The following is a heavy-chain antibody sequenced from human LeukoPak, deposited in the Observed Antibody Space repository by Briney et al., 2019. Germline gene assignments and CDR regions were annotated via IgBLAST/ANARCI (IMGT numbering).Heavy chain of an antibody. V-gene: IGHV3-21*01. D-gene: IGHD3-10*01. Sequence: GGSLRLSCAASGFTFSSYAMSWVRQAPGKGLEWVSSISSSSSYIYYADSVKGRFTISRDNAKNSLYLQMNSLRAEDTAVYYCARAERGDYYYYYYMDVWGKGTTVTVSS. CDR2: ISSSSSYI. CDR3: ARAERGDYYYYYYMDV. J-gene: IGHJ6*03. CDR1: GFTFSSYA.